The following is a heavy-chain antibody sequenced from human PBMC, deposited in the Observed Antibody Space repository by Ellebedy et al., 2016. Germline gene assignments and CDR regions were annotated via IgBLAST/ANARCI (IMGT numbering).Heavy chain of an antibody. CDR3: ARDDSESNYYGMDV. CDR2: IYYSGST. Sequence: GSLRLSCTVSGGSISSSSYYWDWIRQPPGKGLEWIGSIYYSGSTNYNPSLKSRVTISVDTSKNQFSLKLSSVTAADTAVYYCARDDSESNYYGMDVWGQGTTVTVSS. J-gene: IGHJ6*02. V-gene: IGHV4-39*07. CDR1: GGSISSSSYY. D-gene: IGHD2-21*01.